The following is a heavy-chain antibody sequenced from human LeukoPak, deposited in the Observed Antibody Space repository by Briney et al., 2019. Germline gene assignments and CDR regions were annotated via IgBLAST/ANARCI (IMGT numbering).Heavy chain of an antibody. Sequence: GESLKISCVGSGYSFTTYWIGWVRQMPGKGLEWMGIIYPGDSDTRYSPSFQGQVTISADKSISTAYLQWSSLKASGTAMYYCARLDSIAVAGNLDYWGQGTLVTVSS. CDR2: IYPGDSDT. D-gene: IGHD6-19*01. CDR3: ARLDSIAVAGNLDY. V-gene: IGHV5-51*01. J-gene: IGHJ4*02. CDR1: GYSFTTYW.